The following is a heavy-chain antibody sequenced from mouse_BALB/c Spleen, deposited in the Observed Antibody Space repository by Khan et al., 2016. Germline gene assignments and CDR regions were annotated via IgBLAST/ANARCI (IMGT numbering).Heavy chain of an antibody. CDR1: GYTFTNYY. CDR3: ARHYRYSWFVY. J-gene: IGHJ3*01. D-gene: IGHD2-14*01. CDR2: IFPGNVNT. Sequence: QVQLQQSGPELVKPGTSVRISCKAAGYTFTNYYIHWLKQGPGQGLEWIGWIFPGNVNTKYNEKFQGKATLTVDKSSTTVYMNLSSLTSEDSAVYFCARHYRYSWFVYWGQGTLVTVSA. V-gene: IGHV1S56*01.